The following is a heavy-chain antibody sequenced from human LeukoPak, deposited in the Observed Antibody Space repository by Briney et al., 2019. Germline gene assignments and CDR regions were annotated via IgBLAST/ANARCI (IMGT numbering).Heavy chain of an antibody. D-gene: IGHD3-10*01. V-gene: IGHV4-34*01. Sequence: SETLSLTCAVYGGSFSGYYWSWIRQPPGKGLEWIGEINHSGSTNYNPSLKSRVTISVDTSKTRFYLSLSSVTAADTAVYYCAREDSGSYYNFYYFYMDVWGKGTTVTISS. CDR1: GGSFSGYY. CDR3: AREDSGSYYNFYYFYMDV. CDR2: INHSGST. J-gene: IGHJ6*03.